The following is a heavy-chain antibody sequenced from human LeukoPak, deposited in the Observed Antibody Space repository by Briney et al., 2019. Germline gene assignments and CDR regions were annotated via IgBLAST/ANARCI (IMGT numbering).Heavy chain of an antibody. CDR1: GGSISSGGYS. V-gene: IGHV4-30-2*01. CDR2: IYHSGST. CDR3: ARGQPGYCSSTSCLYYYGMGV. J-gene: IGHJ6*02. D-gene: IGHD2-2*01. Sequence: SQTLSLTCAVSGGSISSGGYSWSWIRQPPGKGLEWIGYIYHSGSTYYNPSLKSRVTISVDRSKNQFSLKLSSVTAADTAVYYCARGQPGYCSSTSCLYYYGMGVWGQGTTVTVSS.